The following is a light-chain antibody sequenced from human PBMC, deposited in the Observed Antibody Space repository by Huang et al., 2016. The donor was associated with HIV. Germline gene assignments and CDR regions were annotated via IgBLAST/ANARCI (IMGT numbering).Light chain of an antibody. CDR1: HSVSSN. V-gene: IGKV3-15*01. Sequence: ERVMTQSPATLSVAPGERVTLSCRASHSVSSNLAWYQQKPGQAPRPLIHGASTRATGIPARFSGSGSGTEFTLAISSLQFEDSGVYFCQQYDNWPLTFGQGTRLEIK. CDR3: QQYDNWPLT. CDR2: GAS. J-gene: IGKJ5*01.